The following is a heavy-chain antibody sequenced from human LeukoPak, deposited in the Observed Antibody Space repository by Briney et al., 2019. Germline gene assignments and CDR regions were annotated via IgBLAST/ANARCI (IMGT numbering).Heavy chain of an antibody. V-gene: IGHV4-31*03. D-gene: IGHD4-4*01. CDR2: IYYSGST. Sequence: PSQTLSLTCTVSGGSISSGGYYWSWIRQHPGKGLEWIGYIYYSGSTYYNPSLKSRVTISVDTSKNQFSLKLSSVTAADTAVYYCARGTSNYDSDYFDYWGQGTLVTVSS. CDR1: GGSISSGGYY. CDR3: ARGTSNYDSDYFDY. J-gene: IGHJ4*02.